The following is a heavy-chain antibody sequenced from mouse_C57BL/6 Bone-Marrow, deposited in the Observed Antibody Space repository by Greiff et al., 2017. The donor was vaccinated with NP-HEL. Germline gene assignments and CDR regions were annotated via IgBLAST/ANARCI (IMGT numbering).Heavy chain of an antibody. Sequence: EVQLQQSGTVLARPGASVKMSCKTSGYTFTSYWMHWVKQRPGQGLEWIGAIYPGNSDTSYNQKFKGKAKLTAVTSASTAYMELSSLTNEDSAVYYCTPITTVVATDFDDWGQGTTPTVSS. J-gene: IGHJ2*01. CDR1: GYTFTSYW. CDR3: TPITTVVATDFDD. CDR2: IYPGNSDT. V-gene: IGHV1-5*01. D-gene: IGHD1-1*01.